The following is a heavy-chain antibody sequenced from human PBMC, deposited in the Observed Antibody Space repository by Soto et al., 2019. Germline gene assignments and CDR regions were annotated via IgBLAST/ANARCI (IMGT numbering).Heavy chain of an antibody. V-gene: IGHV3-74*01. D-gene: IGHD1-7*01. CDR3: ARGARNYYYFDY. CDR1: GFSFSSYW. J-gene: IGHJ4*02. Sequence: EVQLVESGGGLVQPGGSLRLSCEASGFSFSSYWMHWVRQAPGQGLVWVSRIYTDGSRADYADSVKGRFTISRDNAKNTVDLQVNGLGAEDTGVYYCARGARNYYYFDYWGQGTLVTVSS. CDR2: IYTDGSRA.